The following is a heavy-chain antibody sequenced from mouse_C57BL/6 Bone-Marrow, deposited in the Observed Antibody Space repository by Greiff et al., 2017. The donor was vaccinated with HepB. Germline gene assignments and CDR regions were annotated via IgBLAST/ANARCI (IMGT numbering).Heavy chain of an antibody. CDR3: ARSFSTTVVRYYAMDD. V-gene: IGHV1-55*01. CDR1: GYTFTSYW. D-gene: IGHD1-1*01. J-gene: IGHJ4*01. Sequence: VQLQQPGAELVKPGASVKMSCKASGYTFTSYWITWVKQRPGQGLEWIGDIYPGSGSTNYNEKFKSKATLTVDTSSSTAYMQLSSLTSEDSAVYYCARSFSTTVVRYYAMDDWGQGTSVTVSS. CDR2: IYPGSGST.